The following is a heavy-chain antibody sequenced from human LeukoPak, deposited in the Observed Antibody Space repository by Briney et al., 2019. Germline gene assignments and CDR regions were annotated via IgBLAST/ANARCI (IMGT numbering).Heavy chain of an antibody. CDR3: ARLGDYCGGDCYSGATTDYGMDV. CDR1: GGSISSYY. CDR2: IYYSGST. D-gene: IGHD2-21*02. V-gene: IGHV4-59*08. Sequence: SETLSLTCTVSGGSISSYYWSWIRQPPGKGLEWIGYIYYSGSTNYNPSPKSRVTISVDTSKNQFSLKLSSVTAADTAVYYCARLGDYCGGDCYSGATTDYGMDVWGQGTTVTVSS. J-gene: IGHJ6*02.